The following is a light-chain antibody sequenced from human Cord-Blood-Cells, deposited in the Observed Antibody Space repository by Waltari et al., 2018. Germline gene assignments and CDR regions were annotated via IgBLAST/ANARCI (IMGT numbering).Light chain of an antibody. J-gene: IGLJ1*01. Sequence: SALTQPASVSGSPGQSITISCPGTSSAGGGYNYVSWYQQHPGKAPKLMIYDVSNRPSGVSNRFSGSKSGNTASLTISGLQAEDEADYYCSSYTSSSTLDVFGTGTKVTVL. V-gene: IGLV2-14*01. CDR3: SSYTSSSTLDV. CDR2: DVS. CDR1: SSAGGGYNY.